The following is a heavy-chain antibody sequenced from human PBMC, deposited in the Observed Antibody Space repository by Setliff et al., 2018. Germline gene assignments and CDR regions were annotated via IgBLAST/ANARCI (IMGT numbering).Heavy chain of an antibody. CDR2: IKPDGSGK. CDR3: TRDGGEY. V-gene: IGHV3-7*01. D-gene: IGHD3-16*01. CDR1: GFTFSDSW. J-gene: IGHJ4*02. Sequence: QTGGSLRLSCAASGFTFSDSWMSWVRQAPGEGLEWVVNIKPDGSGKYYVDSVEGRFTISRDNAKNSLYLQMNSLRADDTAVYYCTRDGGEYWGQGTLVTVS.